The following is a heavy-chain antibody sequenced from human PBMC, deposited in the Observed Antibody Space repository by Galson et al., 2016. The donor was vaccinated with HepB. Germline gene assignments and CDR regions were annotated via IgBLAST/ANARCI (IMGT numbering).Heavy chain of an antibody. D-gene: IGHD1-7*01. CDR1: GVSANTSRLD. V-gene: IGHV2-5*02. CDR2: IYWDEDQ. Sequence: PALVKPTQTLTLTCSFSGVSANTSRLDVGWIRQPPGKALEWLALIYWDEDQRHTPSLKNRRTITKDTSKNEVVLTMTNMYPVDTATYFCAHVRDGLELYFDSWGQGTLVTVSS. J-gene: IGHJ4*02. CDR3: AHVRDGLELYFDS.